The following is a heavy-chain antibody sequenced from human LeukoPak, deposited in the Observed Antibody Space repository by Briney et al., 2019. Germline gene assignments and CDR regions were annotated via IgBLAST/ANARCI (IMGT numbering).Heavy chain of an antibody. V-gene: IGHV1-46*01. Sequence: ASVKVSCKASGYTFTSYGISWVRQAPGQGLEWMGIINPSGGSTSYAQKFQGRVTMTRDTSTSTVYMELSSLRSEDTAVYYCARDSNRFLEWLLYWDYYYYYMDVWGKGTTVTVSS. CDR3: ARDSNRFLEWLLYWDYYYYYMDV. D-gene: IGHD3-3*01. CDR1: GYTFTSYG. CDR2: INPSGGST. J-gene: IGHJ6*03.